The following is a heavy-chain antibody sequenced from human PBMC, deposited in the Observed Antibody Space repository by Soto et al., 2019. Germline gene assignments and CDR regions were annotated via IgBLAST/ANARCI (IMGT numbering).Heavy chain of an antibody. D-gene: IGHD3-3*01. CDR3: ARVHTSYYDFWSGYSWFDP. CDR2: MNPNSGNT. J-gene: IGHJ5*02. Sequence: ASVKVSCKASGYTFTSYDINWVRQATGQGLEWMGWMNPNSGNTGYAQKFQGRVTMTRNTSTSTAYMELSSLRSEDTAVYYCARVHTSYYDFWSGYSWFDPWGQGTLVTVSS. CDR1: GYTFTSYD. V-gene: IGHV1-8*01.